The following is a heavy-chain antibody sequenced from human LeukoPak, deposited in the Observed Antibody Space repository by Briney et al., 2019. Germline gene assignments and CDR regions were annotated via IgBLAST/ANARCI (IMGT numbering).Heavy chain of an antibody. V-gene: IGHV3-23*01. D-gene: IGHD6-19*01. CDR1: GFTFSTFA. CDR3: ARDRSTGYSSGWYPGDYYYYGMDV. J-gene: IGHJ6*02. CDR2: ITATHYTT. Sequence: GGSLRLSCAASGFTFSTFAMTWVRQAPGKGLEWVSCITATHYTTYNTDSVKGRFSISRDNSKNTLYLQMNSLRAEDTAVYYCARDRSTGYSSGWYPGDYYYYGMDVWGQGTTVTVSS.